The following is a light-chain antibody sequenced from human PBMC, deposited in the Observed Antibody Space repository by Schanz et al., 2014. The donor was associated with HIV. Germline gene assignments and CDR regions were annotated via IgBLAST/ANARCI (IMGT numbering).Light chain of an antibody. V-gene: IGLV1-40*01. J-gene: IGLJ2*01. Sequence: QSVLTQPPSVSGAPGQRVTMSCTGSSSNIGAGYDVHWYQQLPGTAPKLLIYANTNRPSGVPDRFSGSKSGTSASLAISGLRSEDEADYYCASWDDSLSGGGVVFGGGTKVTVL. CDR3: ASWDDSLSGGGVV. CDR1: SSNIGAGYD. CDR2: ANT.